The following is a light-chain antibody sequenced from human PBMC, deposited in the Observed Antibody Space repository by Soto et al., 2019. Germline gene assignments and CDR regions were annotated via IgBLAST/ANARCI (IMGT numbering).Light chain of an antibody. Sequence: EIVLTQSPLSLSVSPGEPASISCRSSQSLTHSSGYNYLDWYLLKTGQPPQLVIYLGSNRDSGVPDRFSGSGSGTHFTLTISRVETEDAGVYFCMQPLQTSITFGQGTRLEIQ. J-gene: IGKJ5*01. CDR3: MQPLQTSIT. CDR2: LGS. CDR1: QSLTHSSGYNY. V-gene: IGKV2-28*01.